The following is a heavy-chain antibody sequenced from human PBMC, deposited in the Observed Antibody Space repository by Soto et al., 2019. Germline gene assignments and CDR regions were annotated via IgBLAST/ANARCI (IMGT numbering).Heavy chain of an antibody. J-gene: IGHJ4*02. D-gene: IGHD5-12*01. V-gene: IGHV1-69*13. CDR1: GVTFNRQD. Sequence: SVKVSCKASGVTFNRQDMRWVRQAPGQGLEWMGGIIPMFGTPHYAEKFQDRVTITADESTGTAYLELSSLTSEDTAVYYCATSGGRDGYSFDYWGPGTLVTVSS. CDR2: IIPMFGTP. CDR3: ATSGGRDGYSFDY.